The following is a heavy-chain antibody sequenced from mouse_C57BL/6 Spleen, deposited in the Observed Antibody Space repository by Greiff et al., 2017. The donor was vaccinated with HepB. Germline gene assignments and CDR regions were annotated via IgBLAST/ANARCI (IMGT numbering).Heavy chain of an antibody. CDR3: TRIYDGYYVDY. J-gene: IGHJ2*01. CDR2: ISSGGDYI. Sequence: EVNVVESGEGLVKPGGSLKLSCAASGFTFSSYAMSWVRQTPEERLEWVAYISSGGDYIYYADTVKGRFTISRDNARNTLYLQMSSLKSEDTAMYYCTRIYDGYYVDYWGQGTTLTVSS. V-gene: IGHV5-9-1*02. CDR1: GFTFSSYA. D-gene: IGHD2-3*01.